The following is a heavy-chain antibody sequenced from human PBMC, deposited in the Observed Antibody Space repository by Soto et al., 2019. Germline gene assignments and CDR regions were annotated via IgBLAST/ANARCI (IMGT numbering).Heavy chain of an antibody. CDR3: AKTLYYYDTVGYQ. CDR2: SSGSGGST. CDR1: GFTFSSYA. V-gene: IGHV3-23*01. J-gene: IGHJ4*02. Sequence: EVQLLESGGGLVQPGGSLRLSCAASGFTFSSYAMTWVRQAPGKGLEWVSASSGSGGSTYYADSVKGRFTISRDNSKNTLYLQMNSQRAEDTAVYYCAKTLYYYDTVGYQWGQRTLVTVSS. D-gene: IGHD3-22*01.